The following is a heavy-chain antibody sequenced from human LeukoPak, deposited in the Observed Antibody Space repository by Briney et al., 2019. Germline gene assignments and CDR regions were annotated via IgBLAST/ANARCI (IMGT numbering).Heavy chain of an antibody. CDR3: AKDYSSSWYLGGNWFDP. Sequence: PGGSLRLSCAASGFTFSSYEMNWVRQAPGKGLEWVAFIRYDGSNKYYADSVKGRFTISRDNSKNTLYLQMNSLRAEDTAVYYCAKDYSSSWYLGGNWFDPWGQGTLVTVSS. CDR1: GFTFSSYE. J-gene: IGHJ5*02. D-gene: IGHD6-13*01. CDR2: IRYDGSNK. V-gene: IGHV3-30*02.